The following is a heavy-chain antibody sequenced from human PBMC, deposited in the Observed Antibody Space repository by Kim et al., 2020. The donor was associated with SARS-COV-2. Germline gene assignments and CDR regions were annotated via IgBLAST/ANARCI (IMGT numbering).Heavy chain of an antibody. V-gene: IGHV4-31*01. J-gene: IGHJ3*02. CDR3: VCDYIWGSYRSGAFDI. Sequence: SLKSPVTISVDTSKNQFSLKLSSVTAADTAVYYCVCDYIWGSYRSGAFDIWGQGTMVTVSS. D-gene: IGHD3-16*02.